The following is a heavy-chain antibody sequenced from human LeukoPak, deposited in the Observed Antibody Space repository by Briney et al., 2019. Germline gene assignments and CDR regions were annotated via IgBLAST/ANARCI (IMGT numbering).Heavy chain of an antibody. CDR3: ARRGPDSSGSDFDY. D-gene: IGHD3-22*01. CDR2: IYYSGNT. V-gene: IGHV4-39*01. Sequence: PSETLSLTCTVSAASISSSNYNWGWIRQPPGQELEWIGSIYYSGNTYYNPSLKSRVTISVDTSKNQFSLKLSSVTAADTAVYYCARRGPDSSGSDFDYWGRGTLVTVSS. J-gene: IGHJ4*02. CDR1: AASISSSNYN.